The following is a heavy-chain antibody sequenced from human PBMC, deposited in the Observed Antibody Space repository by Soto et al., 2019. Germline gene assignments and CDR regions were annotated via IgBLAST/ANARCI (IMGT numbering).Heavy chain of an antibody. V-gene: IGHV3-23*01. Sequence: WGSLRLSCAASGFTFTIYAIIFFRHSPGKGLEWVSTIGGSGGGTSYADIVRGRFTISRDNSQNTLYLQMNSLRAEDTAVYYCAKDAPGSGWLSDYWGQGTLVTVSS. D-gene: IGHD3-22*01. CDR1: GFTFTIYA. J-gene: IGHJ4*02. CDR3: AKDAPGSGWLSDY. CDR2: IGGSGGGT.